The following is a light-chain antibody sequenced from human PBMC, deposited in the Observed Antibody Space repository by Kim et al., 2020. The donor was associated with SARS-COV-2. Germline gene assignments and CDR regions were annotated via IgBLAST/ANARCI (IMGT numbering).Light chain of an antibody. CDR3: QQYLISPWT. V-gene: IGKV3-20*01. Sequence: EIVVTQSPDTLSLSPGERATLSCRASQSVGSSYLAWYQQKPGQAPRLLIYGASSRATGIPDRFSGSGSGTDFTLAISRLEPEDFAVYYCQQYLISPWTFGQGTKVDIK. J-gene: IGKJ1*01. CDR2: GAS. CDR1: QSVGSSY.